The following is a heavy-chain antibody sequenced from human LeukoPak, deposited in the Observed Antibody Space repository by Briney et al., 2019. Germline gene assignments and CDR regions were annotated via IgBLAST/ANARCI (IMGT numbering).Heavy chain of an antibody. D-gene: IGHD3-10*01. CDR2: IWYDGSNK. CDR1: GFTFSSYG. J-gene: IGHJ4*02. V-gene: IGHV3-33*06. CDR3: AKDSAITMAHYFDY. Sequence: GGSLRLSCAASGFTFSSYGMHWVRQAPGKGLEWVAVIWYDGSNKYYADSVKGRFTISRDNSKNTLYLQMNSLRAEDTAVYYCAKDSAITMAHYFDYWGQGTLVAVSS.